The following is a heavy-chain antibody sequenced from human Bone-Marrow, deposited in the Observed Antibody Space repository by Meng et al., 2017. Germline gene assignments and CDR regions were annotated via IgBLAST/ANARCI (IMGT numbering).Heavy chain of an antibody. CDR3: ARGVRSGSYYFDY. Sequence: GESLKISCAASGFTFSSYSMNWVRQAPGKGLEWVSSISSSSSYIYYADSVKGRFTISRDNAKNSLYLQMNSLRAEDTAVYYCARGVRSGSYYFDYWGQGTLVTVSS. D-gene: IGHD1-26*01. V-gene: IGHV3-21*01. CDR1: GFTFSSYS. CDR2: ISSSSSYI. J-gene: IGHJ4*02.